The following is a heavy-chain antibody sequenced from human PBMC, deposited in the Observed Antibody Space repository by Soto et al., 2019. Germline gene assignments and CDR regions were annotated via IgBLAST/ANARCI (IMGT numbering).Heavy chain of an antibody. CDR3: TTSSLSGSYFFPFDY. CDR1: GFTFSNAW. D-gene: IGHD1-26*01. CDR2: IKSKTDGGTT. V-gene: IGHV3-15*01. J-gene: IGHJ4*02. Sequence: PGGSLRLSCAASGFTFSNAWMSWVRQAPGKGLERVGRIKSKTDGGTTDYAAPVKGRFTISRDDSKNTLYLQMNSLKTEDTAVYYCTTSSLSGSYFFPFDYWGQGTLVTVSS.